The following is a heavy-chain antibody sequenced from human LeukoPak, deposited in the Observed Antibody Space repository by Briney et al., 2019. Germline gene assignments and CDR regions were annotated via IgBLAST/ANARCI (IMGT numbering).Heavy chain of an antibody. D-gene: IGHD2-2*02. CDR3: TVPPDLLGYCSSTSCYNDY. CDR2: IRSKANSYAT. J-gene: IGHJ4*02. V-gene: IGHV3-73*01. Sequence: PGGSLRLSCAASGFTFSGSAMHWVRQASGKGLEWVGRIRSKANSYATAYAASVKGRFTISRDDSKNTAYLQMNSLKTEDTAVYYCTVPPDLLGYCSSTSCYNDYWGQGTLVTVSS. CDR1: GFTFSGSA.